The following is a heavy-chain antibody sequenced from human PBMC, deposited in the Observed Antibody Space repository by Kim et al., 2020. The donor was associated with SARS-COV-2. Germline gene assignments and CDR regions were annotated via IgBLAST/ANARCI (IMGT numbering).Heavy chain of an antibody. V-gene: IGHV1-69*13. CDR2: IIPIFGTA. Sequence: SVKVSCKASGGTFSSYAISWVRQAPGQGLEWMGGIIPIFGTANYAQKFQGRVTITADESTSTAYMELSSLRSEDTAVYYCARNTYYYDSILGGWGQGTLVTVSS. CDR1: GGTFSSYA. J-gene: IGHJ4*02. D-gene: IGHD3-22*01. CDR3: ARNTYYYDSILGG.